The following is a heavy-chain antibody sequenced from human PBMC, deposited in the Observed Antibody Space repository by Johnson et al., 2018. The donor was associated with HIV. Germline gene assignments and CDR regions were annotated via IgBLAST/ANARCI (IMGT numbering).Heavy chain of an antibody. CDR1: GFTFDDYD. J-gene: IGHJ3*01. Sequence: QVQLVESGGNVVRPGGSLRLSCAASGFTFDDYDMSWVRQAPGKGLEWVAVISYDGSNKYYADSVKGRFTISRDNSKNTLYVQMNSLRPEDTAVYYCASGDDDGFWGQGTIVTVSS. CDR2: ISYDGSNK. D-gene: IGHD5-12*01. V-gene: IGHV3-30*03. CDR3: ASGDDDGF.